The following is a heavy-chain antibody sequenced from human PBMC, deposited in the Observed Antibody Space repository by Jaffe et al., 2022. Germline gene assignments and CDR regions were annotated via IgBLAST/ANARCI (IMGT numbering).Heavy chain of an antibody. CDR1: GFTFSSYD. D-gene: IGHD2-21*01. CDR2: IGTAGDT. CDR3: ARGGEYSRVLDY. J-gene: IGHJ4*02. Sequence: EVQLVESGGGLVQPGGSLRLSCAASGFTFSSYDMHWVRQATGKGLEWVSAIGTAGDTYYPGSVKGRFTISRENAKNSLYLQMNSLRAGDTAVYYCARGGEYSRVLDYWGQGTLVTVSS. V-gene: IGHV3-13*01.